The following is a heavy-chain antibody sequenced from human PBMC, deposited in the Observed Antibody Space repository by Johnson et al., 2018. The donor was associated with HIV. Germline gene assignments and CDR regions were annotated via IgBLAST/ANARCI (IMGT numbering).Heavy chain of an antibody. CDR3: AKDEAQTLRAAGSNGFDV. CDR1: GFTFSSYG. Sequence: QVQLVESGGGLVQPGGSLRLSCAASGFTFSSYGMHWVRQAPGKGLEWVAFIRYDGSNKYYADSVKGRFTISRDNSKNTLYLQMNRLRSDDTAVYYCAKDEAQTLRAAGSNGFDVWGQGTMVTVAS. V-gene: IGHV3-30*02. CDR2: IRYDGSNK. D-gene: IGHD6-13*01. J-gene: IGHJ3*01.